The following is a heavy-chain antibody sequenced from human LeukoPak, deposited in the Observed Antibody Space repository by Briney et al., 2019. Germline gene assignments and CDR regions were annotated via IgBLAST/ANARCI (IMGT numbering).Heavy chain of an antibody. CDR2: ISAYDGNT. Sequence: ASVKVSCKASGYTFTSYGISWVRLAPGQGLEWMGWISAYDGNTNYAQKLQGRVTMTTDTPTSAAYMELRSLRSDDTAVYYCARVPDYYDSSELAPWDYWGQGTLVTVSS. J-gene: IGHJ4*02. CDR3: ARVPDYYDSSELAPWDY. CDR1: GYTFTSYG. V-gene: IGHV1-18*01. D-gene: IGHD3-22*01.